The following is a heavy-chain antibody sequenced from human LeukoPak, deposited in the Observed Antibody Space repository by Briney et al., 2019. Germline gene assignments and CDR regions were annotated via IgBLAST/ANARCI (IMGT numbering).Heavy chain of an antibody. J-gene: IGHJ3*02. CDR3: ARVAYSGSYHDAFDI. V-gene: IGHV1-46*01. D-gene: IGHD1-26*01. Sequence: VASVKVSCKASGYTFTSYYMHWVRQAPGRGPEWMGIINPSGGSTSYAQKFQGRVTMTRDTSTSTVYMELSSLRSEDTAVYYCARVAYSGSYHDAFDIWGQGTMVTVSS. CDR1: GYTFTSYY. CDR2: INPSGGST.